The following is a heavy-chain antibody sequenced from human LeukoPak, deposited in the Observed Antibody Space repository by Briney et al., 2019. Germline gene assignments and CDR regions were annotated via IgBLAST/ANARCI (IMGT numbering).Heavy chain of an antibody. CDR1: GGSISSYY. CDR3: ARGYCSGGSCYSGLVY. V-gene: IGHV4-59*01. Sequence: SETLSLTCTVSGGSISSYYWSWIRQPPGKGLEWIGYIYYSGDTSYNPSLKSRVTMSVDTSKDQFSLKLSSVTAADTAVYYCARGYCSGGSCYSGLVYWGQGTLVTVSS. J-gene: IGHJ4*02. D-gene: IGHD2-15*01. CDR2: IYYSGDT.